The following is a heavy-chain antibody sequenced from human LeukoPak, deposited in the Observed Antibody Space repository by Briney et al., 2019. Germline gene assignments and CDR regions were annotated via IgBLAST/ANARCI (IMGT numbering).Heavy chain of an antibody. CDR2: IYYSGDT. J-gene: IGHJ4*02. CDR1: GGSISSSSYY. D-gene: IGHD2-21*02. CDR3: ARDQAYCGGDCYFDF. Sequence: SETLSLTCTVSGGSISSSSYYWGWIRQPPGKGLEWIGSIYYSGDTYYNPSLKSRRVTISVDTSKNQFSLRLSSVTAADTAVYYCARDQAYCGGDCYFDFWGQGTLVTVSS. V-gene: IGHV4-39*02.